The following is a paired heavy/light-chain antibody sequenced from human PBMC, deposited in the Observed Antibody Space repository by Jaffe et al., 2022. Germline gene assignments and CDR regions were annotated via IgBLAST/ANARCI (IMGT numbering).Light chain of an antibody. V-gene: IGKV2-28*01. CDR1: QSLLHSNGYTY. J-gene: IGKJ5*01. CDR2: WGS. Sequence: DIVMTQSPLSLPVTPGEPASISCRSSQSLLHSNGYTYLDWYLQKPGQSPQLLIYWGSNRASGVPDRFSGSGSGTDFTLKISRVEAEDVGVYYCMQGLQTLITFGQGTRLEIK. CDR3: MQGLQTLIT.
Heavy chain of an antibody. D-gene: IGHD6-19*01. Sequence: QVQLQESGPGLVKPSETLSLTCAVSGYSINTEHYWGWIRQPPGKGLEWIGSIFHSGTTYYNPSLRSRVTISADTSKNQFSLRLSSVTAADTAVYYCARSDQWLVRLVYWGQGTLVTVSS. V-gene: IGHV4-38-2*01. J-gene: IGHJ4*02. CDR3: ARSDQWLVRLVY. CDR1: GYSINTEHY. CDR2: IFHSGTT.